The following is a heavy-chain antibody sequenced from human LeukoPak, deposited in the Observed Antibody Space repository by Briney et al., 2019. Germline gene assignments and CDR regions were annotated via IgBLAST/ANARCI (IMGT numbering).Heavy chain of an antibody. V-gene: IGHV1-69*05. J-gene: IGHJ4*02. Sequence: ASVKVSCKASGGTLSSYAISWVRQAPGQGLEWMGGIIPILGTANYAQKFQGRVTITTDESTSTAYMELSSLRSEDTAVYYCARGIYSSGWYFDYWGQGTLVTVSS. CDR3: ARGIYSSGWYFDY. CDR2: IIPILGTA. D-gene: IGHD6-19*01. CDR1: GGTLSSYA.